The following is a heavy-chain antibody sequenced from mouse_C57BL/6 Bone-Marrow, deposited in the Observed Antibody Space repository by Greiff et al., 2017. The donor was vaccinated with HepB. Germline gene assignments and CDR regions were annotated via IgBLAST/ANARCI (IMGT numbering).Heavy chain of an antibody. CDR2: IHPNSGST. Sequence: QVQLQQPGAELVKPGASVKLSCKASGYTFTSYWMHWVKQRPGQGLEWIGMIHPNSGSTNYNEKFKSKATLTVDKSSSTAYMQLSSLTSEDSAVYYCARKHYINYEFAYWGQGTLVTVSA. J-gene: IGHJ3*01. CDR3: ARKHYINYEFAY. CDR1: GYTFTSYW. V-gene: IGHV1-64*01. D-gene: IGHD2-5*01.